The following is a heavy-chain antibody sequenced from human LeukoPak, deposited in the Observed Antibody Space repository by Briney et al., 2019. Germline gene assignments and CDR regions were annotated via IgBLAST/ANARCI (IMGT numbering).Heavy chain of an antibody. CDR1: GGSISSCGYY. J-gene: IGHJ5*02. Sequence: SGTLSLTCTVSGGSISSCGYYWSWIRQHPGKGLEWIGYSYYSGRTYYNPSLNSRVTISVDTSKNQFSLKLSSVTAADTAVYYCARTYYYDSSGMTVWFDPWGQGTLVTVSS. CDR3: ARTYYYDSSGMTVWFDP. D-gene: IGHD3-22*01. CDR2: SYYSGRT. V-gene: IGHV4-31*03.